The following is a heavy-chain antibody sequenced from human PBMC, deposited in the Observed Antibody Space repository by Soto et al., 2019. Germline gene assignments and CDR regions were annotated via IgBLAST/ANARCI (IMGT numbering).Heavy chain of an antibody. D-gene: IGHD7-27*01. J-gene: IGHJ4*02. CDR2: INHSGST. V-gene: IGHV4-34*01. CDR1: GGSFSGYY. Sequence: ETLSLTCAVYGGSFSGYYWRWIRHPPGKGLEWMGEINHSGSTNYNPALKSRVTISVDTSRNQFSLKMSSVTAAATDVYYCARLFWGPPSYYFDYWGQGTLVTVSS. CDR3: ARLFWGPPSYYFDY.